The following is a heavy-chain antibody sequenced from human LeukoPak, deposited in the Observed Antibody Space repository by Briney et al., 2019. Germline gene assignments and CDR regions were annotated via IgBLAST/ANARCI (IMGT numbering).Heavy chain of an antibody. Sequence: ASVKVSCKASGYTFTSYYMHWVRQAPGQGLEWMGLINPTGGSTGYAQKFQGRVTMTTDTSTSTAYMELRSLRSDDTAVCYCARDASPITMVRGVTPYFNWFDPWGQGTLVTVSS. CDR2: INPTGGST. J-gene: IGHJ5*02. D-gene: IGHD3-10*01. V-gene: IGHV1-46*01. CDR3: ARDASPITMVRGVTPYFNWFDP. CDR1: GYTFTSYY.